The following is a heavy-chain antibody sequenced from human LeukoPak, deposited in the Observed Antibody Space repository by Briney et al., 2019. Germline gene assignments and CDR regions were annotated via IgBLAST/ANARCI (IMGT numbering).Heavy chain of an antibody. D-gene: IGHD2-2*01. CDR2: IYTSGST. V-gene: IGHV4-61*02. Sequence: PSETLSLTCTVSGGSISSGSYFWSWIRQPAGKGLEWIGRIYTSGSTNYSPSLKSRVTISVDTSRNQFSLNLTSVTAADTAVYYCARRSTSLPFDYWGQGTLVTVSS. CDR3: ARRSTSLPFDY. CDR1: GGSISSGSYF. J-gene: IGHJ4*02.